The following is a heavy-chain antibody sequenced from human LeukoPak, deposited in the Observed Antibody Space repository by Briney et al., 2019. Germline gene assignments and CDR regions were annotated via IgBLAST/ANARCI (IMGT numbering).Heavy chain of an antibody. J-gene: IGHJ4*02. V-gene: IGHV4-39*01. CDR3: ATPLVRGVDYFDY. Sequence: PSETLSLTCTVCGGSICSSSYYWGWIRQPPGKGLEWIGSIYYSGSTYYNPSLKSRVTISVDTSKNQFSLKLSSVTAADTAVYYCATPLVRGVDYFDYWGQGTLVTVSS. CDR1: GGSICSSSYY. D-gene: IGHD3-10*01. CDR2: IYYSGST.